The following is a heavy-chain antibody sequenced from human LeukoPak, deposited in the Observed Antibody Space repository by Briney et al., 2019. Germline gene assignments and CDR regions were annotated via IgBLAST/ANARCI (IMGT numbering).Heavy chain of an antibody. Sequence: GASVKVSCKASGYTFTDYYMHWVRQAPGQGLEWRGWINPNTDGTNYAQKFQGRVTLTRDTSISTAYMELSRLRSDDTAVYYCARPYYYDGSGLFDYGGKGTLVTVSS. V-gene: IGHV1-2*02. CDR1: GYTFTDYY. D-gene: IGHD3-22*01. CDR2: INPNTDGT. J-gene: IGHJ4*02. CDR3: ARPYYYDGSGLFDY.